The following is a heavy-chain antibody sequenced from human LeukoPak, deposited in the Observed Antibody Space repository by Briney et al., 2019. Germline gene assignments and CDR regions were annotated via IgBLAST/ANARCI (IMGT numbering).Heavy chain of an antibody. CDR2: ISSSSSYI. CDR3: ARAVWAAAGTASGY. V-gene: IGHV3-21*01. J-gene: IGHJ4*02. CDR1: GFTFSSYS. Sequence: KTGGSLRLSCAASGFTFSSYSMNWVRQAPGKGLEWVSSISSSSSYIYYADSVKGRFTISRDNAKNSLYLQMNSLRAEDTAVYYCARAVWAAAGTASGYWGQGTLVTVSS. D-gene: IGHD6-13*01.